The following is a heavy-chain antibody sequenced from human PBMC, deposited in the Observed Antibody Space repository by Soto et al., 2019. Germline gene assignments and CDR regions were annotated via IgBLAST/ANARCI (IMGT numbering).Heavy chain of an antibody. Sequence: QVQLVQSGAEVRKPGASVKVSCEASGYTFSTSGMSWLRQAPGQGLEWMGWISTYNGDTNDAPKFQDRVTMTSDTSTSTVYMDLRSLRSDDTAVYYCARAGAAPYYYYGMDVWGQGTRVTVSS. CDR3: ARAGAAPYYYYGMDV. V-gene: IGHV1-18*01. CDR1: GYTFSTSG. J-gene: IGHJ6*02. CDR2: ISTYNGDT. D-gene: IGHD2-15*01.